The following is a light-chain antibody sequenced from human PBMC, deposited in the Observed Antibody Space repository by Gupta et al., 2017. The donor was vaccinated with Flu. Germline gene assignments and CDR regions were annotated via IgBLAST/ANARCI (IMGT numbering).Light chain of an antibody. CDR1: RG. Sequence: RGIPRYHQIPVRLPKLLIYMASTVDTGVPSRFAGRGSVTEFTLTISSLQPDDFAPYYCQEDNRSSWTFGPATKVEI. CDR2: MAS. CDR3: QEDNRSSWT. J-gene: IGKJ1*01. V-gene: IGKV1-5*03.